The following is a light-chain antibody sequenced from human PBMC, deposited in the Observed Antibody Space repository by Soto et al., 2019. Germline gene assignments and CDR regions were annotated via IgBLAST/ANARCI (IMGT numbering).Light chain of an antibody. J-gene: IGLJ2*01. CDR2: EGT. CDR1: TSDVGGYNL. CDR3: AAWDDSMNGVV. Sequence: QSVLTQPASVSGSPGQSITISCSGTTSDVGGYNLVSWYQQHTAKAPKLLIYEGTQRPSGVSSRFSGSKSGNTASLTISGLQAEDEADYCCAAWDDSMNGVVFGGGTKVTVL. V-gene: IGLV2-23*01.